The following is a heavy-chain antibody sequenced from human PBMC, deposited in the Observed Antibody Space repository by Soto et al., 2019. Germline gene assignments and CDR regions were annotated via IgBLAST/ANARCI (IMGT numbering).Heavy chain of an antibody. D-gene: IGHD2-21*02. CDR1: GFTFSSYW. Sequence: EVQLVESGGGLVQPGGSLRLSCAASGFTFSSYWMSWVRQAPGKGLEWVANIKQDGSEKYYVDSVKGRFTISRDNAXXSXYXXMNSLRAEDTAVYYCARGPSEGGNSNYYYYYGMDVWGQGTTVTVSS. V-gene: IGHV3-7*01. CDR2: IKQDGSEK. CDR3: ARGPSEGGNSNYYYYYGMDV. J-gene: IGHJ6*02.